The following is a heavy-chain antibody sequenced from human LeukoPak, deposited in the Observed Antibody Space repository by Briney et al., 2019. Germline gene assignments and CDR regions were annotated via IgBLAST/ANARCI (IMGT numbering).Heavy chain of an antibody. CDR2: ISYDGSNK. J-gene: IGHJ4*02. V-gene: IGHV3-30*04. CDR3: ARDHAMTGYSYGRYFDY. Sequence: GRSLRLSCAASGFTFSSYAMHWVRQAPGKGLEWVAVISYDGSNKYYADSVKGRFTISRDNSKDTLYVQMNSLRAEDTAVYYCARDHAMTGYSYGRYFDYWGQGTLLTVSS. CDR1: GFTFSSYA. D-gene: IGHD5-18*01.